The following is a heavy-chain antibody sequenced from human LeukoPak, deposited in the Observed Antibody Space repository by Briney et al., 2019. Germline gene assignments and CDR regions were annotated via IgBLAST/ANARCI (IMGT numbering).Heavy chain of an antibody. V-gene: IGHV4-59*01. CDR1: GGSISSYY. D-gene: IGHD6-19*01. CDR3: ARGAGYSSGAFDI. CDR2: IYYSGST. Sequence: PSETLSLTCTVSGGSISSYYWSWIRQPPGKGLEWIGYIYYSGSTNYNPSLKSRVTISVDTSKNQFSLKLSSVTAADTAVYYCARGAGYSSGAFDIWGQGTMVTVPS. J-gene: IGHJ3*02.